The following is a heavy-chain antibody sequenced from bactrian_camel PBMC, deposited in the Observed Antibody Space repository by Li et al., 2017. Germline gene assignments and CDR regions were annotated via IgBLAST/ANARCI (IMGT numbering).Heavy chain of an antibody. CDR2: ITSLPSLFRAA. CDR3: AADLQWCRSGYFDPYARLGY. CDR1: GITFSRHD. J-gene: IGHJ6*01. Sequence: LVESGGGLVQPGESLRLSCLASGITFSRHDMSWVRQAPGKEVEWEAGITSLPSLFRAASYADSVKGRFTISRDDAQRTIHLQMNRLEPEDTAIYYCAADLQWCRSGYFDPYARLGYRGQGTQVTV. D-gene: IGHD2*01. V-gene: IGHV3S40*01.